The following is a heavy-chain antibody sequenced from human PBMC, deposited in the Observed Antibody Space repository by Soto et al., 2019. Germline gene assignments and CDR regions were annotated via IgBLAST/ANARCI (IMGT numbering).Heavy chain of an antibody. CDR1: GGTFSSYA. V-gene: IGHV1-69*01. Sequence: QVQLVQSGAEVKKPGSSVKVSCKASGGTFSSYAISWVRQAPGQGLEWMGGIIPIFGTANYAQKFQGRVTISADESTSTAYMELSSLRSEDTAVYYCASGGTPVVITVYYFDYWGQGTLVTVSS. D-gene: IGHD3-22*01. J-gene: IGHJ4*02. CDR2: IIPIFGTA. CDR3: ASGGTPVVITVYYFDY.